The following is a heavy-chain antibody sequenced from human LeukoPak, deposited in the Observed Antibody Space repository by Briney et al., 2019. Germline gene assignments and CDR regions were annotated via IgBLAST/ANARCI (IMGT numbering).Heavy chain of an antibody. Sequence: GSLRLSCTASGFTFSSYAMSWVRQPPGKGLEWIGELNHSGSTNYNPSLKSRVTISVDTSKNQFSLKLSSVTAADTAVYYCARVKQGTHYDFWSGYYYYFDYWGQGTLVTVSS. CDR2: LNHSGST. J-gene: IGHJ4*02. CDR1: GFTFSSYA. D-gene: IGHD3-3*01. CDR3: ARVKQGTHYDFWSGYYYYFDY. V-gene: IGHV4-34*01.